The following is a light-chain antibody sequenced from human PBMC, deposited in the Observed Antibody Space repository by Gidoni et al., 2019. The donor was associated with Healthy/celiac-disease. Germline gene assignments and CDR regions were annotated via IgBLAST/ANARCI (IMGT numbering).Light chain of an antibody. CDR1: QSISSW. CDR2: KAS. J-gene: IGKJ2*01. CDR3: QQYNSYPYVT. Sequence: DIQMTQSPSTLSASVGDRVTITCRASQSISSWLAWYQQKPGKAPKLLIYKASSLESGVPSRFSGSGSGTEFTLTISSLQPDDFATYYCQQYNSYPYVTFXQXTKLEIK. V-gene: IGKV1-5*03.